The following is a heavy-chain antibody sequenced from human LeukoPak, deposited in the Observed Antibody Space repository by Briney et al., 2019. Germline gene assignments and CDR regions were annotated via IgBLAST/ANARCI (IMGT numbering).Heavy chain of an antibody. CDR1: GGSVSYYY. Sequence: PSETLSLTCTVSGGSVSYYYWSWIRQPPGKGLEWIGEINHSGSTNYNPSLKSRVTISVDTSKNQFSLKLSSVTAADTAVYYCARELYNSTYYLFDYWGQGTLVTVSS. CDR3: ARELYNSTYYLFDY. CDR2: INHSGST. D-gene: IGHD6-13*01. V-gene: IGHV4-34*01. J-gene: IGHJ4*02.